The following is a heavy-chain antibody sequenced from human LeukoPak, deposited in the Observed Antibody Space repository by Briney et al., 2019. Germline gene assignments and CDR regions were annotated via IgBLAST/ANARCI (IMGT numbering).Heavy chain of an antibody. CDR2: IYYSGST. V-gene: IGHV4-31*03. Sequence: SETLSLTCTVSGGSISSGGYYWSWIRQHPGKGLEWIGYIYYSGSTYYNPSLKSRVTISVDTSKNQFSLKLSSVTAADTAVYYCARVLWFGESYYFDYWGQGTLVTVSS. J-gene: IGHJ4*02. CDR1: GGSISSGGYY. D-gene: IGHD3-10*01. CDR3: ARVLWFGESYYFDY.